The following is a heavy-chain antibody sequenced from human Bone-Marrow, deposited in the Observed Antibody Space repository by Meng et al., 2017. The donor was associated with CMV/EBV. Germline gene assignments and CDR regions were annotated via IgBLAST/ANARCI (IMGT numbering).Heavy chain of an antibody. Sequence: GESLKISCEASGFTFDSFTLHWVRQPPGKGLEWVADISYDGTNKYYADSVRGRFTIFRDNSKNTVYLQMNSLRVEDTALYYCARDVVRDHAEYLQHWGQGTLVTVSS. CDR3: ARDVVRDHAEYLQH. CDR1: GFTFDSFT. CDR2: ISYDGTNK. J-gene: IGHJ1*01. D-gene: IGHD2-21*01. V-gene: IGHV3-30-3*01.